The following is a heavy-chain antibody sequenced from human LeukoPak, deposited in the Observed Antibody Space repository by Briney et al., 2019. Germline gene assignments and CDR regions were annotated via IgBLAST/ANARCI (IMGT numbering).Heavy chain of an antibody. CDR2: ISGSGGST. J-gene: IGHJ4*02. CDR1: GFTFSSYG. Sequence: GGSLRLSCAASGFTFSSYGMSWVRQAPGKGLEWVSAISGSGGSTYYADSMKGRFTISRDNSKNTLYLQMNSLRAEDTAVYYCARDPRGPTTYDSNGRDSLDYWGQGTLVTVSS. CDR3: ARDPRGPTTYDSNGRDSLDY. D-gene: IGHD3-22*01. V-gene: IGHV3-23*01.